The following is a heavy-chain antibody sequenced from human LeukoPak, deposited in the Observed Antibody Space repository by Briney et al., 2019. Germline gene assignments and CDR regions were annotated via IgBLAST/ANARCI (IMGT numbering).Heavy chain of an antibody. CDR1: GFTFNRYG. D-gene: IGHD3-9*01. J-gene: IGHJ4*02. V-gene: IGHV3-30-3*01. CDR2: IASDGNDQ. CDR3: ARDFDQGGADYYFAY. Sequence: PGGSLRLSCAASGFTFNRYGIHWVRQAPGKGLEWVTVIASDGNDQHYADSVKGRFTISRDNSKNTVSLQMNSLRIEDTAVYYCARDFDQGGADYYFAYWGQGTLVAVSS.